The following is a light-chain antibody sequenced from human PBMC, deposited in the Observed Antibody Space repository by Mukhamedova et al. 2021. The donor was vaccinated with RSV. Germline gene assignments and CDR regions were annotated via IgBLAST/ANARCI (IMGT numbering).Light chain of an antibody. J-gene: IGKJ2*01. Sequence: WYQRRVHGKAPKLLIYAAYNLQSGVPSRFSGSGSGADFTLTISSLQPEDFATYFCQQGSSNPRTFGHGTKLEIK. V-gene: IGKV1-39*01. CDR2: AAY. CDR3: QQGSSNPRT.